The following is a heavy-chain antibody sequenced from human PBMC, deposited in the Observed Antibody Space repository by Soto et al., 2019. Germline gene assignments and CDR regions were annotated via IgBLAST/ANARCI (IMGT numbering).Heavy chain of an antibody. CDR3: ARVSNPINYYGMDV. Sequence: VEVLESGGGFVQPGGSLRLSCAASGFTFSSYGMHWVRQAPGKGLEWVAVIWYDGSDKYYADSVKGRFTISRDNSKNTLYLQMNSLRAEDTAVYYCARVSNPINYYGMDVWGQGTTFTVSS. CDR2: IWYDGSDK. J-gene: IGHJ6*02. CDR1: GFTFSSYG. V-gene: IGHV3-33*01.